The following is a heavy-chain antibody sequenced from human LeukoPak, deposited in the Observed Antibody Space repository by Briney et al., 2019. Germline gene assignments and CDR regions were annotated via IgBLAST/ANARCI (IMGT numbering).Heavy chain of an antibody. D-gene: IGHD3-22*01. CDR1: GFTFTSYA. CDR3: AKDKRDYDSSGYSDRNWFDP. Sequence: GGSLRLSSAASGFTFTSYAMSWVRQAPGKGLEWVSSISGSGGSAYYADSVRGRFTISRDNSKNTLYLQMNSLRAEDTAVYYCAKDKRDYDSSGYSDRNWFDPWGQGTLVTVSS. J-gene: IGHJ5*02. CDR2: ISGSGGSA. V-gene: IGHV3-23*01.